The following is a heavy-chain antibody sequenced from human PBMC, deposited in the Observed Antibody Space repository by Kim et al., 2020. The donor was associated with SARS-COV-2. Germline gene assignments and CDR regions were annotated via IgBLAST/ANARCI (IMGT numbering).Heavy chain of an antibody. Sequence: SETLSLTCAVYGGSFSGYYWSWIRQPPGKGLEWIGEINHSGSTNYNPSLTSRVTISVDTSKNQFSLKLSSVTAADTAVYYCASITMVRGVIIRGFDPWGQGTLVTVSS. D-gene: IGHD3-10*01. V-gene: IGHV4-34*01. CDR1: GGSFSGYY. J-gene: IGHJ5*02. CDR2: INHSGST. CDR3: ASITMVRGVIIRGFDP.